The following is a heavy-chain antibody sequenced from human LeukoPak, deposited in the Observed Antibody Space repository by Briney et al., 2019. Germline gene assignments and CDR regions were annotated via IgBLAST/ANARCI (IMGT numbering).Heavy chain of an antibody. CDR3: VRISGYEFYYYYYYMDV. V-gene: IGHV4-39*07. Sequence: SETLSLTCTVSGGSISSSSYYWGWIRQPPGKGLEWIGSIYYSGSTYYNPSLKSRVTISVDTSKNQFSLKLSSVTAADTAVYYCVRISGYEFYYYYYYMDVWGKGTTVAVSS. J-gene: IGHJ6*03. D-gene: IGHD5-12*01. CDR1: GGSISSSSYY. CDR2: IYYSGST.